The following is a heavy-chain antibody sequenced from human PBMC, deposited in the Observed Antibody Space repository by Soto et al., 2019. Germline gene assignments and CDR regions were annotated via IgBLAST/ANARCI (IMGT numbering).Heavy chain of an antibody. D-gene: IGHD3-22*01. Sequence: SVKGRFTISRDNSKNTLYLQMNSLSAEDTAVYYAIRGDDYHSSGSEYFQHWGQGTLVTVSS. V-gene: IGHV3-30*03. J-gene: IGHJ1*01. CDR3: IRGDDYHSSGSEYFQH.